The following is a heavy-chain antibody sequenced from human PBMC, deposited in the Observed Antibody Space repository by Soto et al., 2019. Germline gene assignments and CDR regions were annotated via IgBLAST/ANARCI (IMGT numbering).Heavy chain of an antibody. J-gene: IGHJ6*02. Sequence: GGSLRLSCAASGFTFSNYAMSWVRQAPGKGLEWVSAISGSGGSTYYADSVKGRFTISRDNSKNTLYLQMNSLRAEDTAVYYCAKRILLYGSGSSSDLDVWGQGTTVTVSS. D-gene: IGHD3-10*01. CDR3: AKRILLYGSGSSSDLDV. V-gene: IGHV3-23*01. CDR1: GFTFSNYA. CDR2: ISGSGGST.